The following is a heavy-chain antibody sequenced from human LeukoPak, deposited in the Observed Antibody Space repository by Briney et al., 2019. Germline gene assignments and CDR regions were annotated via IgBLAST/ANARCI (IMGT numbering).Heavy chain of an antibody. J-gene: IGHJ4*02. Sequence: GGSLRLSCAASGFTFSTYAMNWVRQAPGKGLEWVLGISAGGVSTYYADSVRGRFTISRDNAKNTLYLQMNSLRAEDTAVYYCARSRRSSSSGGYYFDYWGQGSLVTVSS. CDR1: GFTFSTYA. CDR3: ARSRRSSSSGGYYFDY. V-gene: IGHV3-23*01. CDR2: ISAGGVST. D-gene: IGHD6-6*01.